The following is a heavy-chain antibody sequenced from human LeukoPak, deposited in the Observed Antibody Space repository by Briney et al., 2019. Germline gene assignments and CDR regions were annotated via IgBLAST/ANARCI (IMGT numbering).Heavy chain of an antibody. Sequence: PGGSLRLSCAASGFTFSSYSMNWVRQAPGKGLEWVSSISSSSSYIYYADSVKGRFSISRDNSKNTLWLQMNSVRTEDTAVYYCAKDNPIEEVPGLGPGQWGQGTLVTVSS. V-gene: IGHV3-21*06. CDR3: AKDNPIEEVPGLGPGQ. CDR1: GFTFSSYS. J-gene: IGHJ4*02. CDR2: ISSSSSYI. D-gene: IGHD2-2*01.